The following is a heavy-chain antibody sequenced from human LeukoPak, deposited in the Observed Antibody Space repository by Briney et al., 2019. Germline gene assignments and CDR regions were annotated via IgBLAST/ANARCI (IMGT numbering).Heavy chain of an antibody. J-gene: IGHJ5*02. D-gene: IGHD3-9*01. V-gene: IGHV4-59*01. CDR2: VYYSGTT. Sequence: SETLSLTCKVSGGSISSFYWSWIRQPPGKGLEWIGCVYYSGTTNYNPSLKSRVTISGDTSKNQFSLKLSSVTAADTAVYYCARVVIHYDILTGYYVGNNWFDPWGQGSLVTVSS. CDR1: GGSISSFY. CDR3: ARVVIHYDILTGYYVGNNWFDP.